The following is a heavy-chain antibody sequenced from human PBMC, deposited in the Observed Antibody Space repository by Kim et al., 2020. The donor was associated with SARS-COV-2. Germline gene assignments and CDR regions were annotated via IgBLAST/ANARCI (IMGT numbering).Heavy chain of an antibody. Sequence: SETLSLTCTVSGGSISSYYWSWIRQPPGKGLEWIGYIYYSGSTNYNPSLKSRVTISVDTSKNQFSLKLSSVTAADTAVYYCARGRRSWSFYYGMDVWGQGTTVTVSS. CDR1: GGSISSYY. J-gene: IGHJ6*02. V-gene: IGHV4-59*13. D-gene: IGHD2-15*01. CDR3: ARGRRSWSFYYGMDV. CDR2: IYYSGST.